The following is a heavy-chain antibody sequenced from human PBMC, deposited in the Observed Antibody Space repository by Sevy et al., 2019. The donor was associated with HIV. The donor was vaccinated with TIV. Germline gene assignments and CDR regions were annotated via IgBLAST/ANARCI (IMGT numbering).Heavy chain of an antibody. Sequence: GGSLRLSCVASGFTFSDHYMEWVRQAPGKGLEWVGRTRNKADGYTTEYAASVKGRFTISRDESKNSLYVQMNSLKAAATAVYYCATHAGIAAAGRVFDYWGQGTLVTVSS. V-gene: IGHV3-72*01. CDR1: GFTFSDHY. CDR3: ATHAGIAAAGRVFDY. D-gene: IGHD6-13*01. J-gene: IGHJ4*02. CDR2: TRNKADGYTT.